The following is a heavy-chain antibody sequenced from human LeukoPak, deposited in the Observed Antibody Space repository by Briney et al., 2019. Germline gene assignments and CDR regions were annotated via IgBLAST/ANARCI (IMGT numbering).Heavy chain of an antibody. V-gene: IGHV3-23*01. J-gene: IGHJ5*02. CDR3: ARDYRGVIVT. Sequence: GGSLRLSCAASGFTFSSYAMSWVRQAPGKGLEWVSPISGSGGSTYYADSVKGRFTISRDNSKNTLYLQMNSLRAEDTAVYYCARDYRGVIVTWGQGTLVTVSS. CDR2: ISGSGGST. CDR1: GFTFSSYA. D-gene: IGHD3-16*02.